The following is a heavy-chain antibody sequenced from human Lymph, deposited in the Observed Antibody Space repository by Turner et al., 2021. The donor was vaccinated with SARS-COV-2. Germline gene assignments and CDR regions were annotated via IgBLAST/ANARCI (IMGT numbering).Heavy chain of an antibody. J-gene: IGHJ6*02. V-gene: IGHV3-7*03. Sequence: EVQLVESGGGLVQPGGSLRLSCAASGFTFSSYWMSWVRQDPGKGLEWVANIKQDGSEKYYVDSVKGRFTIARDNAKNSLYLQTTSLRADDTAVYFCARVGVRFEWSDGYHYYYAMDVWGQGTTVTVSS. CDR3: ARVGVRFEWSDGYHYYYAMDV. CDR1: GFTFSSYW. CDR2: IKQDGSEK. D-gene: IGHD3-3*01.